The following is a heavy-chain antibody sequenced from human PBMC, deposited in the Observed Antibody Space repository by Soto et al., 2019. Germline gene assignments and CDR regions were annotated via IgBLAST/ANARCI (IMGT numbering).Heavy chain of an antibody. CDR1: GFTFSNYA. D-gene: IGHD4-17*01. CDR3: AKDLTPGDLYYFDY. Sequence: GGSLRLSCAASGFTFSNYAMSWVRQAPGKGLEWVSSISGSGGTTYYADSVRARFTISRDNSKNTLYLQMNSLRAEDTAVYYCAKDLTPGDLYYFDYWGQGTLVTVSS. CDR2: ISGSGGTT. J-gene: IGHJ4*02. V-gene: IGHV3-23*01.